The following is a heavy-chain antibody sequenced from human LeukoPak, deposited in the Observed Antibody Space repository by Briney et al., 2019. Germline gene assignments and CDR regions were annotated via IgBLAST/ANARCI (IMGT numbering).Heavy chain of an antibody. Sequence: GGSLRLSCAASGFTFSSYWMHWVRQAPGKGLVWVSRINSDGSSTSYADSVKGRFTISRDNAKNTLYLQMNSLRAEDTAVYYCARYGGRGGWYFDYWGQGTLVTVSS. V-gene: IGHV3-74*01. J-gene: IGHJ4*02. D-gene: IGHD6-19*01. CDR2: INSDGSST. CDR1: GFTFSSYW. CDR3: ARYGGRGGWYFDY.